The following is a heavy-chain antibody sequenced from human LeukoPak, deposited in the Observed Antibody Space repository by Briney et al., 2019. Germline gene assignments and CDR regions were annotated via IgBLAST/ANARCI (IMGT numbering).Heavy chain of an antibody. J-gene: IGHJ6*02. D-gene: IGHD4-23*01. Sequence: TGGSLRLSCAASGFTFSSYGMHWVRQAPGKGLEWVAVIWYDGSNKYYADSVKGRFTISRDNARNSLYLQMNSLRDEDTAVYYCGRVVRWSGYGGNSDGMDVWGQGTTVTVSS. CDR1: GFTFSSYG. CDR2: IWYDGSNK. CDR3: GRVVRWSGYGGNSDGMDV. V-gene: IGHV3-33*01.